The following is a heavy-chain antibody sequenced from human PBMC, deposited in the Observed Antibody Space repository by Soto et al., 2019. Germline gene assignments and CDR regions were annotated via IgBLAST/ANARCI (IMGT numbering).Heavy chain of an antibody. CDR2: TYYRSKWYN. J-gene: IGHJ4*02. V-gene: IGHV6-1*01. CDR3: ARASAMVLSSFDY. D-gene: IGHD5-18*01. Sequence: PSPTLSLTCVISGDSVSSNSATWNWIRQSPSRGLEWLGRTYYRSKWYNDYAVSVKSRITINVDTSKNQFSLQLNSVTPEDTAVYYCARASAMVLSSFDYWGQGSLVTVSS. CDR1: GDSVSSNSAT.